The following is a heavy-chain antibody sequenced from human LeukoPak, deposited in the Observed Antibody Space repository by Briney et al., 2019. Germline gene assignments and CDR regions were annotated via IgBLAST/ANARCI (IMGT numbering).Heavy chain of an antibody. V-gene: IGHV4-39*01. D-gene: IGHD3-9*01. Sequence: PSETLSLTCTVSGGSISSSSHYWGWIRQPPGKGLEWIGSIYYSGSTYYNPSLNSRVTISVDTSKNQSSRKLSSVTAADTAVYYCARPPSWDILTGYYYMDVWGKGTTVTISS. J-gene: IGHJ6*03. CDR2: IYYSGST. CDR3: ARPPSWDILTGYYYMDV. CDR1: GGSISSSSHY.